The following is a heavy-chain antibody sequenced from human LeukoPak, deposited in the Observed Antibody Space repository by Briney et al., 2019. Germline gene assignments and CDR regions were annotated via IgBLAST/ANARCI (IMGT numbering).Heavy chain of an antibody. Sequence: SETLSLTCTVSGGSVSSSYWSWIRQPAGMRLEWIGRIHSSSSTNYNPSLKSRATMSLDTSKNQFSLRLSSVTAADTAVYYCAREDGSSWKYYYYYMDVWGKGTTVTVSS. CDR1: GGSVSSSY. CDR3: AREDGSSWKYYYYYMDV. D-gene: IGHD6-13*01. J-gene: IGHJ6*03. V-gene: IGHV4-4*07. CDR2: IHSSSST.